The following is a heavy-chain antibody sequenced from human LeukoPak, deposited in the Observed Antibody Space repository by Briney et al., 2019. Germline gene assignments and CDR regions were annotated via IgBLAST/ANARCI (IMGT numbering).Heavy chain of an antibody. CDR3: AREVGRSAAL. Sequence: PGGSLRLSCAASGFTFSSFSMDWIRQAPVKGLEWVSSISGSSRYIYYADSVKGRFTISRDNAKNSLYLQMNSLRADDTAVYYCAREVGRSAALWGQGTLVTVSS. V-gene: IGHV3-21*01. CDR1: GFTFSSFS. J-gene: IGHJ4*02. D-gene: IGHD6-13*01. CDR2: ISGSSRYI.